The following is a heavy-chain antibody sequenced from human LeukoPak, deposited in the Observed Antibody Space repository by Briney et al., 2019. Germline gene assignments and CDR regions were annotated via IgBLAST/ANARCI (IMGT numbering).Heavy chain of an antibody. D-gene: IGHD6-13*01. J-gene: IGHJ4*02. CDR1: GYTFTGYY. Sequence: ASVKVSCKASGYTFTGYYMHWVRQAPGQGLEWMGWINPNSGGTNYAQKFQGRVTMTRDTSISTAYMELSRLRSDDTAVYYCARVIKRSSWYKYFDYWGQGTLVTVSS. CDR3: ARVIKRSSWYKYFDY. V-gene: IGHV1-2*02. CDR2: INPNSGGT.